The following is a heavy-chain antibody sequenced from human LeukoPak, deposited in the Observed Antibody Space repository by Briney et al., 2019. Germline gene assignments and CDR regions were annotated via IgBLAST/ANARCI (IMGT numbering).Heavy chain of an antibody. CDR2: INPDSGGT. D-gene: IGHD6-19*01. CDR1: AHTLTGYY. J-gene: IGHJ4*02. CDR3: AREGSGWYGNFDY. V-gene: IGHV1-2*02. Sequence: ASVKVSCKASAHTLTGYYMHWVRQAPGQGLEWMGWINPDSGGTNYAQKFQGRVTMTRDTSISTAYMEVSRLRSDDTAVYYCAREGSGWYGNFDYWGQGTLVTVSS.